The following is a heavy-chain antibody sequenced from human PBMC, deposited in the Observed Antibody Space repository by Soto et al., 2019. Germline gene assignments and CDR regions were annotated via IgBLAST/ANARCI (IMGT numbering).Heavy chain of an antibody. Sequence: QVQLVQSGAEVKKPGASVKVSCKTSGYTFASSDISWVRQAPGQGLEWMGWISAYKRNTNYAQKLQGRLTMTTDSSTSTAYMELRSLRSDDTAVYYCARVYGSGTQSAFFFDYWGQGTLVTVSS. D-gene: IGHD3-10*01. J-gene: IGHJ4*02. V-gene: IGHV1-18*04. CDR1: GYTFASSD. CDR2: ISAYKRNT. CDR3: ARVYGSGTQSAFFFDY.